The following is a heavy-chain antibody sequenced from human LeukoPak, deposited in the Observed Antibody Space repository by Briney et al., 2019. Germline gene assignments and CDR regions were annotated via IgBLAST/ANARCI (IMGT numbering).Heavy chain of an antibody. CDR3: ARGNYDFWSGYTPDYYYYYMDV. V-gene: IGHV3-30*02. J-gene: IGHJ6*03. CDR2: IRYDGSNK. CDR1: GFTFSSYG. D-gene: IGHD3-3*01. Sequence: PGGSLRLSCAASGFTFSSYGMHWVRQAPGKGLEWVAFIRYDGSNKYYADSVKGRFTISRDNSKSTLYLQMNSLRSEDTAVYYCARGNYDFWSGYTPDYYYYYMDVWGKGTTVTVSS.